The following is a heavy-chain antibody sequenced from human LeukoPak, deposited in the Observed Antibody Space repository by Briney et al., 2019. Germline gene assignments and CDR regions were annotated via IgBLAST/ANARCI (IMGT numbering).Heavy chain of an antibody. V-gene: IGHV3-23*01. CDR2: ISGSGGGT. CDR3: TRSLSDLDY. CDR1: GFIFYSYA. J-gene: IGHJ4*02. Sequence: QSGGSLRLSCAASGFIFYSYAMSWVRQAPGKGLEWVSAISGSGGGTYYADSVKSRFTISRDNSKNTLYLQMNSLRAEDTALYYCTRSLSDLDYWGQGTLVTVSS. D-gene: IGHD3-3*02.